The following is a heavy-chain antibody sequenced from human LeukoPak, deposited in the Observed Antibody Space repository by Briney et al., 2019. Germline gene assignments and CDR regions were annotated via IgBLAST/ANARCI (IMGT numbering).Heavy chain of an antibody. CDR2: ISSSSSYI. Sequence: GGSLRLSCAASGFTFSSYSMNWVRRAPGKGLEWVSSISSSSSYIYYADSVKGRFTISRDNAKNSLYLQMNSLRAEDTAVYYCARDPPPLHALIWGQGTMVTVSS. CDR1: GFTFSSYS. CDR3: ARDPPPLHALI. V-gene: IGHV3-21*01. J-gene: IGHJ3*02.